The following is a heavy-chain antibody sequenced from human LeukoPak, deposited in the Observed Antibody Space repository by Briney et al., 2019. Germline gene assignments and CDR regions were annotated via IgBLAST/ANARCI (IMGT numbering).Heavy chain of an antibody. CDR2: ISGSGDIT. CDR1: GFTFSYYA. J-gene: IGHJ4*02. CDR3: AKAATMRVVVITTPFDY. D-gene: IGHD3-22*01. Sequence: PGGSLRLSCAASGFTFSYYAMTWVRQAPGKGLEWVSAISGSGDITYYADSVKGRFTISRDNSKNTLFLQMNSLRVEDTAVYYCAKAATMRVVVITTPFDYWGQGTLVTVSS. V-gene: IGHV3-23*01.